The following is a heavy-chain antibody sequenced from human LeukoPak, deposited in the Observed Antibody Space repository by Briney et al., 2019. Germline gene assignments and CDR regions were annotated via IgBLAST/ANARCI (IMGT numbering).Heavy chain of an antibody. V-gene: IGHV4-39*01. J-gene: IGHJ3*02. CDR1: GGSISSSSYY. Sequence: PSETLSLTCTVSGGSISSSSYYWGWIRQPPGKGLEWIGSIYYSGSNYYYPSLQSTVTISVDTYKNQFTLKPSSVSAADTAVYYCATPPPRRQWLKGGDAFDIWGQGTMVTVSS. CDR3: ATPPPRRQWLKGGDAFDI. CDR2: IYYSGSN. D-gene: IGHD6-19*01.